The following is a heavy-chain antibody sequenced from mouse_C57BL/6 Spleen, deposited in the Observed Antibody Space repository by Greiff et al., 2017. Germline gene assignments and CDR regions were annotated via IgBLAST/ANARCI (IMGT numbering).Heavy chain of an antibody. CDR3: ARGGSSSYFDY. J-gene: IGHJ2*01. D-gene: IGHD1-1*01. CDR2: IDPSDSYT. V-gene: IGHV1-59*01. Sequence: VKLQESGAELVRPGTSVKLSCKASGYTFTSYWMHWVKQRPGQGLEWIGVIDPSDSYTNYNQKFKGKATLTVDTSSSTAYMQLSSLTSEDSAVYYCARGGSSSYFDYWGQGTTLTVSS. CDR1: GYTFTSYW.